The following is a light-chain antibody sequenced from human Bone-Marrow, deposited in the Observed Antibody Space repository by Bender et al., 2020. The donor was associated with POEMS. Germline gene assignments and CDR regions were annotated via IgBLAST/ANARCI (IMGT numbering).Light chain of an antibody. CDR1: SSNIGTNT. CDR3: AAWGDSLNGRV. V-gene: IGLV1-44*01. J-gene: IGLJ3*02. Sequence: QSVLTQPPSASGTPGQRVTISCSGSSSNIGTNTVNWYQQLPGTAPKLLIYSNNQRPSGVPDRFSGSKSGTSASLAISGLQSDDEADYYCAAWGDSLNGRVFGGGTKVTVL. CDR2: SNN.